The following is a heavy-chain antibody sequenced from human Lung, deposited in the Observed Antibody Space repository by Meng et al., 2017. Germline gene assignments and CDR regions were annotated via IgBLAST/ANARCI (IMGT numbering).Heavy chain of an antibody. CDR3: VRRTYSSGWYFDY. D-gene: IGHD6-19*01. V-gene: IGHV4-34*02. CDR2: IIDSGST. Sequence: QVQLQQWGAELLKPSQTLSLPCAVYRGSFSGYYWSWIRQPPGKGLEWIGEIIDSGSTNYNPSLKSRVTISVDTSKNQFSLRVTSVTAADRAVYYCVRRTYSSGWYFDYWGQGTLVTVSS. J-gene: IGHJ4*02. CDR1: RGSFSGYY.